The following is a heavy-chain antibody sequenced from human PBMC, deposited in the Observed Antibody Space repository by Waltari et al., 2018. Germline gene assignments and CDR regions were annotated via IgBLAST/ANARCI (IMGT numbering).Heavy chain of an antibody. J-gene: IGHJ6*02. CDR3: ARTDYAGELYYYYYGMDV. D-gene: IGHD4-17*01. CDR1: GFTFSSYS. Sequence: EVQLVESGGGLVKPGGSLRLSCAASGFTFSSYSMNWVRQAPGKGLEWVSSISSSSSYIYYADSVKGRFTISRDNAKNSLYLQMNSLRAEDTAVYYCARTDYAGELYYYYYGMDVWGQGTTVTVSS. CDR2: ISSSSSYI. V-gene: IGHV3-21*01.